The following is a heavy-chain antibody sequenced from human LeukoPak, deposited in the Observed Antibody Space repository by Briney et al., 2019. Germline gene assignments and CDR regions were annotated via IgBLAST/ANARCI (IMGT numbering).Heavy chain of an antibody. Sequence: GSLRLSCAASGFTVSSNYMSWVRQAPGKGLEWVSVIYSGGSTYYADSVKGRFTISRDNSKNTLYLQMNSLRAEDTAVYYCASAFGGNGVYYFDYWGQGTLVTVSS. J-gene: IGHJ4*02. V-gene: IGHV3-53*01. CDR3: ASAFGGNGVYYFDY. D-gene: IGHD4-23*01. CDR1: GFTVSSNY. CDR2: IYSGGST.